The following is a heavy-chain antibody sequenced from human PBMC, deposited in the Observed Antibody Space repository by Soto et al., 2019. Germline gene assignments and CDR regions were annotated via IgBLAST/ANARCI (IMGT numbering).Heavy chain of an antibody. J-gene: IGHJ4*02. CDR1: GFTFRHYS. Sequence: GGSLRLCCAASGFTFRHYSMHWVRQAPGKGLEWVAYISSSSSPRYYADSVKGRFTISRDNDRKSMYLEMSSLRDEDTAIYYCARDALHYSHRDGRHAGWGPGTLHTVSS. CDR3: ARDALHYSHRDGRHAG. D-gene: IGHD2-21*01. V-gene: IGHV3-48*02. CDR2: ISSSSSPR.